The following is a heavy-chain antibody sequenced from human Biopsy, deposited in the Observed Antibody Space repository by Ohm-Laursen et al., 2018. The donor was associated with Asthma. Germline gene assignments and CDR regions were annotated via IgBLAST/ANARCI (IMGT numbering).Heavy chain of an antibody. Sequence: SETLSLTCPASGDSITSGGCCWNWIRQHPGKGLEWIGYIHHSGTSYFNPSLKSRVSFSRDTSKNQFSLRLSSVTAADTAMYYCARIPRRSGSYFVDYWGQGTLVTVSS. V-gene: IGHV4-31*03. J-gene: IGHJ4*02. CDR1: GDSITSGGCC. CDR2: IHHSGTS. D-gene: IGHD3-22*01. CDR3: ARIPRRSGSYFVDY.